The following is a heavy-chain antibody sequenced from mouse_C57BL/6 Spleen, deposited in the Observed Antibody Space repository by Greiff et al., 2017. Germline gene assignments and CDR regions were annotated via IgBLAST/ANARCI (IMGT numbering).Heavy chain of an antibody. D-gene: IGHD2-4*01. CDR3: ARDYDYDDYAMYY. CDR1: GYTFTSYA. V-gene: IGHV1-85*01. Sequence: QVQLLQSGPELVKPGASVKLSCKASGYTFTSYAITWVKQRPGQGLEWIGCINTRDGSTKYHEKFKGKATLTVDTSSSTAYMELHSLTSEDSAFYFCARDYDYDDYAMYYWGQGTSVTVSS. J-gene: IGHJ4*01. CDR2: INTRDGST.